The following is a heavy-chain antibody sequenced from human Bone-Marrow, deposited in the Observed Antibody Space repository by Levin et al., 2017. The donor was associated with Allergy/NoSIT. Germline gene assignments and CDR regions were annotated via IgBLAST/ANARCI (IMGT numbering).Heavy chain of an antibody. CDR1: GGSFSGYY. V-gene: IGHV4-34*01. CDR2: INHSGST. J-gene: IGHJ5*02. Sequence: SQTLSLTCAVYGGSFSGYYWSWIRQPPGKGLEWIGEINHSGSTNYNPSLKSRVTISVDTSKNQFSLKLSSVTAADTAVYYCARGVGKNLPPETIYSSSWYNQGNWFDPWGQGTLVTVSS. D-gene: IGHD6-13*01. CDR3: ARGVGKNLPPETIYSSSWYNQGNWFDP.